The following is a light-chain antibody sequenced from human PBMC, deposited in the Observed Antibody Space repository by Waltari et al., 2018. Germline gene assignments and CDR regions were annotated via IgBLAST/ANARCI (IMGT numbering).Light chain of an antibody. Sequence: IQLTQSPSSLSASVGDRVTITCRASQGISDFLACYQQKTGKAPKPLTYAASTLQSGVPSRFSGSGSGTDFTLTITSLQPEDFATYYCQLLNSSQWTFGQGTKVEIK. CDR1: QGISDF. J-gene: IGKJ1*01. V-gene: IGKV1-9*01. CDR2: AAS. CDR3: QLLNSSQWT.